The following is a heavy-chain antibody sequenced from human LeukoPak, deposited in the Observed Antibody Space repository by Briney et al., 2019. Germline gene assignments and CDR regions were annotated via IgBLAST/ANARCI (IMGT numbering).Heavy chain of an antibody. CDR1: GYTFTGYY. D-gene: IGHD6-6*01. CDR2: INPNSGGT. J-gene: IGHJ4*02. V-gene: IGHV1-2*02. CDR3: ARVRFRSTSVYDDSSSSPGDFDY. Sequence: ASVKVSCKASGYTFTGYYMHWVRQAPGQGLEWRGWINPNSGGTNYAQKFQGRVTMTRDTSISTAYMELSRLRSDDTAVYYCARVRFRSTSVYDDSSSSPGDFDYWGQGTLVTVSS.